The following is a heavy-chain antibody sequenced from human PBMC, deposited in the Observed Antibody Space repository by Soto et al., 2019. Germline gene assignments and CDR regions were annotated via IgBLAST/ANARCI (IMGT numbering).Heavy chain of an antibody. Sequence: QVQLVQSGSKIKKPGASVKVSCKAFGYTFTSYGIGWVRQAPGQGLEWMGGIIPILEATKYAQTFQDRVTFTADESTSTVFMELSSLRSEDTAVYFCATSYCGNECQPNRAFYYFGWDVWGQGTTVTVSS. CDR2: IIPILEAT. CDR1: GYTFTSYG. J-gene: IGHJ6*02. D-gene: IGHD2-21*01. CDR3: ATSYCGNECQPNRAFYYFGWDV. V-gene: IGHV1-69*13.